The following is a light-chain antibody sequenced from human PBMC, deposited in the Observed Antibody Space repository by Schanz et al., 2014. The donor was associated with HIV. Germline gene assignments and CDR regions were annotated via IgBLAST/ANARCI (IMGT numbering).Light chain of an antibody. J-gene: IGKJ1*01. V-gene: IGKV3-20*01. Sequence: EIVLTQSPGTLSLSPGERAALSCRASQSVTSNLLAWYQQKPGQAPRLLIFGASKRATGIPDRFSGSESGTDFTLTINRMEPEDYAVYYCQHYGSPPWTFGQGTKVEVK. CDR1: QSVTSNL. CDR3: QHYGSPPWT. CDR2: GAS.